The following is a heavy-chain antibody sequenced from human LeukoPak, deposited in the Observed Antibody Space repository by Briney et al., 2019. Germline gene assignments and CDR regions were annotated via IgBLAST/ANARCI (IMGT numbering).Heavy chain of an antibody. J-gene: IGHJ4*02. D-gene: IGHD3-10*01. CDR1: GFTFSGYW. Sequence: QPGGSLRLSCAASGFTFSGYWMSWVRQAPGKGLEWVANIKQDGSEKYYVDSVKGRFTISRDNAKNSLYLQMNSLRAEDTAVYYCARVAGSGSYYTGLFDYWGQGTLVTVSS. V-gene: IGHV3-7*01. CDR3: ARVAGSGSYYTGLFDY. CDR2: IKQDGSEK.